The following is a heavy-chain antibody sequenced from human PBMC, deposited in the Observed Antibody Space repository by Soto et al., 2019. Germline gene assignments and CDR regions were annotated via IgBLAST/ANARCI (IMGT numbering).Heavy chain of an antibody. V-gene: IGHV4-34*01. CDR2: MSHSGGT. Sequence: QVQLQQWGAGLLKPSETLSLTCAVYGGFVTSGSYYWSWIRQPPGKGLEWIGEMSHSGGTHFNPSLKSRVTIPVDTSKNQFTLKMSSVTAAETALYYCARVERGTATTVVDAFDIWGPGTMVTVSS. D-gene: IGHD1-1*01. J-gene: IGHJ3*02. CDR1: GGFVTSGSYY. CDR3: ARVERGTATTVVDAFDI.